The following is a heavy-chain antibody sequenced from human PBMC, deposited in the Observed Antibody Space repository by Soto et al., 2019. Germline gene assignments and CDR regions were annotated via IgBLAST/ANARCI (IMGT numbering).Heavy chain of an antibody. D-gene: IGHD3-3*01. V-gene: IGHV4-31*03. CDR2: IYYSGST. CDR1: GGSISSGGYY. CDR3: ARAGDSYDFWSAITGSIIPNRRPIDY. Sequence: SETLSLTCTVSGGSISSGGYYWSWIRQHPGKGLEWIGYIYYSGSTYYNPSLKSRVTISVDTSKNQFSLKLSSVTAADTAVYYCARAGDSYDFWSAITGSIIPNRRPIDYWGQGTLVTVSS. J-gene: IGHJ4*02.